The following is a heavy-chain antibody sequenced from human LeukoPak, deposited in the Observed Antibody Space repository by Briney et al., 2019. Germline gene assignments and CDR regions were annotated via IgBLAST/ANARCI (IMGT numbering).Heavy chain of an antibody. D-gene: IGHD1-1*01. Sequence: GGSLRLSCAVSGFTFSSYAMNWVRQAPGKGLEWVSGISGSGSSGSSTYYADSVKGRFTISRDNSKNTIYLQMNSLRAEDTAVYYCAKIAGDDWDEDYWGQGTLVTVSS. J-gene: IGHJ4*02. V-gene: IGHV3-23*01. CDR2: ISGSGSSGSST. CDR1: GFTFSSYA. CDR3: AKIAGDDWDEDY.